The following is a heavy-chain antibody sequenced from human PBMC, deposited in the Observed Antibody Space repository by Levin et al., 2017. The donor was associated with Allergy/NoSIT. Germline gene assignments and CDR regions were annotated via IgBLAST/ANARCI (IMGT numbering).Heavy chain of an antibody. J-gene: IGHJ4*02. D-gene: IGHD6-19*01. CDR2: IYYSGST. CDR1: GGSISSSSYY. V-gene: IGHV4-39*07. CDR3: AREAEVAGVLLDY. Sequence: SETLSLTCTVSGGSISSSSYYWGWIRQPPGKGLEWIGSIYYSGSTYYNPSLKSRVTISVDTSKNQFSLKLSSVTAADTAVYYCAREAEVAGVLLDYWGQGTLVTVSS.